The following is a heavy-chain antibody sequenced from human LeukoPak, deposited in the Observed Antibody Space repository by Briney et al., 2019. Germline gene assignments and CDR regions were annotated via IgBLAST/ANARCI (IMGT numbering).Heavy chain of an antibody. CDR2: INPSGGST. CDR1: GYTFTSYY. Sequence: ASVKVSCKASGYTFTSYYMHWVRQAPGQGLEWMGIINPSGGSTIYAQKFQGRVTMTRDTSTSTVYMELSSLRSEDTAVYYCARDQGGTHGESDAFDIWGQGAMVTVSS. CDR3: ARDQGGTHGESDAFDI. D-gene: IGHD1-7*01. J-gene: IGHJ3*02. V-gene: IGHV1-46*01.